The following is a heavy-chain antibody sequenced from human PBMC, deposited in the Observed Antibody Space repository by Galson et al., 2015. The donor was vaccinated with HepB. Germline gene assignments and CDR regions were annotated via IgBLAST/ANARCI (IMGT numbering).Heavy chain of an antibody. Sequence: SLRLSCAASGFTFGSYFMNWVCQAPGKGLEWVSTISRTGNYIYYADSVKGRFTTSRDNAKNSLYLQLNSLRGDDTAVYYCGRDTADDCRGGTCYYYGMDVWGQGTTVTVSS. V-gene: IGHV3-21*01. CDR2: ISRTGNYI. D-gene: IGHD2-15*01. CDR3: GRDTADDCRGGTCYYYGMDV. CDR1: GFTFGSYF. J-gene: IGHJ6*02.